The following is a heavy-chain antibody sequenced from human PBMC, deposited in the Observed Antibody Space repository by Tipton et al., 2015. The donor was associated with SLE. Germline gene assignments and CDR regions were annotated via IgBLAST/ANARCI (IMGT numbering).Heavy chain of an antibody. Sequence: TLSLTCTVSGGSISSNYWSWIRQPPGKGLEWISYTYYSGSTYNPSLKSRVTISVDMSKNRISLKLSSVTSADTAVYYCARSEAAAGTGDDAFDIWGQGTMVTVSS. J-gene: IGHJ3*02. CDR2: TYYSGST. V-gene: IGHV4-59*01. CDR1: GGSISSNY. CDR3: ARSEAAAGTGDDAFDI. D-gene: IGHD6-13*01.